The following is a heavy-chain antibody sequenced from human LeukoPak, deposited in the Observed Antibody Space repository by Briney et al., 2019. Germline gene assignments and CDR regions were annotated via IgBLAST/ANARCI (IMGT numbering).Heavy chain of an antibody. CDR1: GYTFTSYY. CDR2: INPSGGST. Sequence: GASVKDSCKASGYTFTSYYMHWVRQAPGQGLEWMGIINPSGGSTSYAQKFQGRVTMTRDTSTSTVYMELSSLRSEDTAVYYCASGLVRTYYFDYWGQGTLVTVSS. J-gene: IGHJ4*02. CDR3: ASGLVRTYYFDY. V-gene: IGHV1-46*01. D-gene: IGHD6-13*01.